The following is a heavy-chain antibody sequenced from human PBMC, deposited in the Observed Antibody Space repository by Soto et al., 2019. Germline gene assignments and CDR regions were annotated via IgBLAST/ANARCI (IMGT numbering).Heavy chain of an antibody. D-gene: IGHD2-15*01. J-gene: IGHJ4*02. Sequence: GGSLRLSCAASGFTFSSYGMHWVRQAPGKGLEWVAVIWYDGSNKYYADSVKGRFTISRDNSKNTLYLQMNSLRAEDTAVYYCARGGVVVVAAQNDYWGQGTLVTVSS. CDR1: GFTFSSYG. CDR2: IWYDGSNK. V-gene: IGHV3-33*01. CDR3: ARGGVVVVAAQNDY.